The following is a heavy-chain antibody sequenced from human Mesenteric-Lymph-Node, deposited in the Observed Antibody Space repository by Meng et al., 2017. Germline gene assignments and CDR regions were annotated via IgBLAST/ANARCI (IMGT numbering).Heavy chain of an antibody. CDR3: ARDRKHYGERGWFDP. CDR1: GGSISSGDYY. CDR2: IYSSGST. Sequence: QVPVQESGPGLVHPSQTLSLTCTVSGGSISSGDYYWSWTRKPPGKSLEWIGYIYSSGSTYSNASLKSRVTISIDRSKNQFSLKLSSVTAADKAVYYCARDRKHYGERGWFDPWGQGTLVTVSS. V-gene: IGHV4-30-4*01. J-gene: IGHJ5*02. D-gene: IGHD4-17*01.